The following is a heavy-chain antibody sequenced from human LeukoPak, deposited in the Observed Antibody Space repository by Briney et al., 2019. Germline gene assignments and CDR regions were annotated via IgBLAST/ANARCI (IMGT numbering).Heavy chain of an antibody. Sequence: SETLSLTCTVSGGSISSGSYYWSWTRQPAGKGLEWIGRIYTSGSTNYNPSLKSRVTISVDTSKNQFSLKLSSVTAADTAVYYCARGLYGDYGDYWGQGTLVTVSS. J-gene: IGHJ4*02. CDR3: ARGLYGDYGDY. V-gene: IGHV4-61*02. CDR2: IYTSGST. D-gene: IGHD4-17*01. CDR1: GGSISSGSYY.